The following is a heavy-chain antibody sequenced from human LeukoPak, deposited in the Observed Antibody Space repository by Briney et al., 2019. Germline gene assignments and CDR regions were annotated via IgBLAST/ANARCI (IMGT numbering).Heavy chain of an antibody. Sequence: SQTLSLTCTVSGGSISSGSYYWSWIRQPAGKGLEWIGRIYTSGSTNYNPSLKSRVTISVDTSKNQFSLKLSSVTAADTAVYYCARGGSGWYRYWGQGTLVTVSS. D-gene: IGHD6-19*01. CDR2: IYTSGST. CDR1: GGSISSGSYY. J-gene: IGHJ4*02. CDR3: ARGGSGWYRY. V-gene: IGHV4-61*02.